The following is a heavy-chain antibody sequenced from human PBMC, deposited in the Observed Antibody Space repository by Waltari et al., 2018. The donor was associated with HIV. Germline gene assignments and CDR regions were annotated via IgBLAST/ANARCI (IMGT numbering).Heavy chain of an antibody. Sequence: QVQLVPSGAEVKKPGASVKVSCKASGYTFTTHDINWVRQASGHGLEWMGWMNTHSGNTGYAQNFQGRVTMTRNTSITTAYMDLSSLRSDDTAVYYCARGFRNSSGWSYRWFDPWGQGTLVTVSS. J-gene: IGHJ5*02. CDR1: GYTFTTHD. CDR3: ARGFRNSSGWSYRWFDP. D-gene: IGHD6-19*01. CDR2: MNTHSGNT. V-gene: IGHV1-8*01.